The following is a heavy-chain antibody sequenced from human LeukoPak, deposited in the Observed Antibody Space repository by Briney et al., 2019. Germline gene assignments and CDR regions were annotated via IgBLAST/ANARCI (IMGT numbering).Heavy chain of an antibody. CDR2: INPNNGGT. J-gene: IGHJ4*02. CDR3: ARDQDFDWLSAFDY. CDR1: GYTFTGYY. V-gene: IGHV1-2*02. D-gene: IGHD3-9*01. Sequence: GASVKVSCKASGYTFTGYYMHWVRQAPGQGLEWMGWINPNNGGTNYAQKFQGRVTMTRDTSISTAYMELSRLRSDDTAVYYRARDQDFDWLSAFDYWGQGTLVTVSS.